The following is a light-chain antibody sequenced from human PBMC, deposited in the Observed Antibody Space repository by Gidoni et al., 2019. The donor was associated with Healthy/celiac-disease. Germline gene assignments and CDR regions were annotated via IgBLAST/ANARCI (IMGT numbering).Light chain of an antibody. CDR1: QSVSSN. J-gene: IGKJ1*01. CDR3: QQYNNWPKT. Sequence: EIVITQSPATLSVSPGERPTLSCRASQSVSSNLAWYQQKPGQAPRLLIYGASTRATGIPARFSGSGSGTEFTLTISSLQSEDFAVYYCQQYNNWPKTFXQXTKVEIK. V-gene: IGKV3-15*01. CDR2: GAS.